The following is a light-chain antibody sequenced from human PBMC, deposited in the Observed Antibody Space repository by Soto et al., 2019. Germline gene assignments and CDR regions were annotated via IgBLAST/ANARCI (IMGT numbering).Light chain of an antibody. CDR3: QHYNSYGT. Sequence: DIQMTQSPSTLSASVGDRVTITCRASQSISSWLAWYQQKPGKAPKLLIYKASSLESGVPSRCSGSGSGTEFPLTISILQPDDFASYCHQHYNSYGTFGQGTKVEIK. J-gene: IGKJ1*01. CDR2: KAS. V-gene: IGKV1-5*03. CDR1: QSISSW.